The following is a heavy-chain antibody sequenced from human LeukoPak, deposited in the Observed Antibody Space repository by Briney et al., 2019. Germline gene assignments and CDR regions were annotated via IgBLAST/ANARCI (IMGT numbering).Heavy chain of an antibody. CDR1: GFTFSSYA. CDR3: AKDGSGWSIEQRFDP. CDR2: ISGSGGST. Sequence: GGSLRLSCAASGFTFSSYAMSWVRQAPGKGLEWVSAISGSGGSTYYADSVKGRFTISRDNSKNTLYLQMNSLRAEDTAVYYCAKDGSGWSIEQRFDPWGQGTLVTVSS. D-gene: IGHD6-19*01. V-gene: IGHV3-23*01. J-gene: IGHJ5*02.